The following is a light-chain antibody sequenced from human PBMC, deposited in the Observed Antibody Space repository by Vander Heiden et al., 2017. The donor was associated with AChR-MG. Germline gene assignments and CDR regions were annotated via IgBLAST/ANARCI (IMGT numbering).Light chain of an antibody. J-gene: IGLJ2*01. V-gene: IGLV3-1*01. Sequence: SYELTQPPSVSVSPGQTAIITCSGDKLGNKFVCWYQQKPGQSPVLVIYQNTNRPSGIPERFSGSNSGNTATLTISGTQAMDEADFYCQAWDSSHVVFGGGTKLTVL. CDR2: QNT. CDR1: KLGNKF. CDR3: QAWDSSHVV.